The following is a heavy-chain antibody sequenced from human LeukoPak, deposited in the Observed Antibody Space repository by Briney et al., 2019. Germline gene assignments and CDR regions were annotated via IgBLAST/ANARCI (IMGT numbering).Heavy chain of an antibody. CDR3: ARHVQYPYYFDY. CDR1: GGSISSYY. V-gene: IGHV4-59*08. D-gene: IGHD2-2*01. CDR2: IYYSGST. Sequence: SETLSLTCTVSGGSISSYYWSWIRQPPGKGLEWIGYIYYSGSTNYNPSLKSRVTISVDTSKNQFSLKLSSVTAADTAVYYCARHVQYPYYFDYWGQGTLVTVSS. J-gene: IGHJ4*02.